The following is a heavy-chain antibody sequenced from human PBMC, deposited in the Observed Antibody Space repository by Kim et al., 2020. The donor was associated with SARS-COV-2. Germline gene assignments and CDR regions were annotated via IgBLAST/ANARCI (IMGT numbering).Heavy chain of an antibody. CDR1: GFTFSSYG. D-gene: IGHD3-10*01. CDR2: ISYDGSNK. V-gene: IGHV3-30*18. CDR3: ANMRGRDDY. J-gene: IGHJ4*02. Sequence: GGSLRLSCAASGFTFSSYGMHWVRQAPGKGLEWVAVISYDGSNKYYADSVKGRFTISRDNSKNTLYLQMNSLRAEDTAVYYCANMRGRDDYWGQGTLVTVSS.